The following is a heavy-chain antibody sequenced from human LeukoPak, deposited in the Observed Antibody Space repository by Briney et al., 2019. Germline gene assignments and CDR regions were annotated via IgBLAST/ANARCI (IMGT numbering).Heavy chain of an antibody. Sequence: GGSLRLSCAASGFTLNTYNMNWVRQAPGKGLEWVSSISSSSSYLFFADSVKGRFSISRDNTKNSLYLQMNSLRAEDTAVYYCACAPDTIDYWGQGTLVTVSS. CDR2: ISSSSSYL. CDR3: ACAPDTIDY. CDR1: GFTLNTYN. J-gene: IGHJ4*02. V-gene: IGHV3-21*01.